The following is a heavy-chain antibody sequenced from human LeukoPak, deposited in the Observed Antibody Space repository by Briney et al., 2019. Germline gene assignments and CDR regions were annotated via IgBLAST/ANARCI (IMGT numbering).Heavy chain of an antibody. CDR1: GFTVSSNY. D-gene: IGHD3-9*01. CDR3: AKGYYDILTGYYAFDY. V-gene: IGHV3-53*01. Sequence: QTGGSLRLSCAASGFTVSSNYMSWVRQAPGKGLEWVSVIYSGGSTYYADSVKGRFTISRDNSKNTLYLQMNSLRAEDTAVYYCAKGYYDILTGYYAFDYWGQGTLVTVSS. CDR2: IYSGGST. J-gene: IGHJ4*02.